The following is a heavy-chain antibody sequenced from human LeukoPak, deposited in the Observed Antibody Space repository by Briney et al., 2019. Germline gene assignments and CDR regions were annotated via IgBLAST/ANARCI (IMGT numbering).Heavy chain of an antibody. V-gene: IGHV3-23*01. CDR2: ISGSGDNT. J-gene: IGHJ4*02. CDR1: GFTFSSYV. Sequence: GGSLRLSCAVSGFTFSSYVMSWVRQAPGKGLEWVSAISGSGDNTYYGDSVKGRFTISRDNSKNTLFLQMDSLGADDTAVYYCARDPPFSSGWSQNFFDFWGQGTPVTVSS. CDR3: ARDPPFSSGWSQNFFDF. D-gene: IGHD6-19*01.